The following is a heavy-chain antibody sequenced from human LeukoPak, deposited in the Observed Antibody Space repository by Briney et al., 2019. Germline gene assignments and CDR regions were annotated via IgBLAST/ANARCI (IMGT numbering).Heavy chain of an antibody. D-gene: IGHD1-26*01. J-gene: IGHJ4*02. CDR2: IYYSGNT. Sequence: SETLSLTCTVSGGSISSTNYYWGWIRQPPGKGLEWIGFIYYSGNTYFNPSLKSRVTISVDTSKNQFSLKLSSVTAADTAVYYCARSIPFGWQLLPVLFDYWGQGTLVTVSS. CDR1: GGSISSTNYY. V-gene: IGHV4-39*01. CDR3: ARSIPFGWQLLPVLFDY.